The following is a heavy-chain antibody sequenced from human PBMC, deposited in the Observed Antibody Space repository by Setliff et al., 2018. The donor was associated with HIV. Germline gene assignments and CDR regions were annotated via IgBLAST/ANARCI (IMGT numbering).Heavy chain of an antibody. V-gene: IGHV1-2*06. CDR3: VRGVKGIAKTGKYSFDY. CDR1: GYAFTDYS. Sequence: ASVKVSCKTSGYAFTDYSIHWVRQAPGQGLEWVGRINPDSRGTNYAQTCQGRVTMTRDTSVSTGYMELSRLKSDDTAVFYCVRGVKGIAKTGKYSFDYWGQGTLVTVSS. D-gene: IGHD6-13*01. J-gene: IGHJ4*02. CDR2: INPDSRGT.